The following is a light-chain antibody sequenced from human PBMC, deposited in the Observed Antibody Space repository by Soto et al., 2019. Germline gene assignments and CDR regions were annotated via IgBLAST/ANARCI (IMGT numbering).Light chain of an antibody. CDR3: QQYDTLPIT. V-gene: IGKV1-33*01. J-gene: IGKJ3*01. CDR1: HDISNY. Sequence: DIQMTQSPSSLSASVGDRVTITCQASHDISNYLNWYQQKLGKAPKLLIYDASNLEPRVPSRLRGSGSETKIIFTISSLQPEEIATYYCQQYDTLPITFGPGIKVDL. CDR2: DAS.